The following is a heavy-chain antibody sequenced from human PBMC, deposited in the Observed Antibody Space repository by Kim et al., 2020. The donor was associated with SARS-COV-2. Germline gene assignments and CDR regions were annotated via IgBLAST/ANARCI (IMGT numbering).Heavy chain of an antibody. CDR1: GFMFSSYN. D-gene: IGHD3-22*01. J-gene: IGHJ4*02. V-gene: IGHV3-48*03. CDR3: ASLYYDTSGYDD. Sequence: GGSLRLSCAASGFMFSSYNMNWVRQAPGKGLEWVAYIDSDGNSMYYADSVNGRFTISRDNAKNSLYLQMNNLRVEATALYYCASLYYDTSGYDDWGQGTL. CDR2: IDSDGNSM.